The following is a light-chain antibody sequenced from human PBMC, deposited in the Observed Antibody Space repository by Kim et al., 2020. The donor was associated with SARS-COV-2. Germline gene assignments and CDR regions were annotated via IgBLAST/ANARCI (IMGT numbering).Light chain of an antibody. V-gene: IGLV2-8*01. Sequence: GQSGNNASSGTSSDLGAYNFVSWYQEHPGKAPKVIIYEVNKRPSGVPDRFSASKSGNTASLTVSGLQADDEADYYCSSYAGNNNLIFGGGTQLTVL. CDR3: SSYAGNNNLI. J-gene: IGLJ2*01. CDR1: SSDLGAYNF. CDR2: EVN.